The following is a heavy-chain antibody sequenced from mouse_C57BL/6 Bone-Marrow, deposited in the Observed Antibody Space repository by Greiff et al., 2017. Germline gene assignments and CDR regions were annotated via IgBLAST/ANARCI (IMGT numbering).Heavy chain of an antibody. CDR3: ARGGYYGYYAMDY. CDR1: GYTFTDYY. CDR2: IYPGSGNT. J-gene: IGHJ4*01. V-gene: IGHV1-76*01. D-gene: IGHD1-1*01. Sequence: QVQLKESGAELVRPGASVKLSCTASGYTFTDYYINWVKQRPGQGLEWIARIYPGSGNTYYNEKFKGKATLTAEKSSSTAYMQLSSLTSEDSAVYFCARGGYYGYYAMDYWGQGTSVTVSS.